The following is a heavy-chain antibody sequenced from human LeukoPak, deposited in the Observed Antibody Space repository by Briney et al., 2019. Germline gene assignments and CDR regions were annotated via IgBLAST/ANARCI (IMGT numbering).Heavy chain of an antibody. CDR1: GGSISSGDYY. J-gene: IGHJ4*02. CDR2: IYYSGST. Sequence: SETLSLTCTVSGGSISSGDYYWSWIRQPPGKVLEWIGYIYYSGSTYYNPSLKSRVTISVDTPKNQFSLKLSSVTAADTAVYYCARGPSSGYSYGWGQGTLVTVSS. D-gene: IGHD5-18*01. CDR3: ARGPSSGYSYG. V-gene: IGHV4-30-4*02.